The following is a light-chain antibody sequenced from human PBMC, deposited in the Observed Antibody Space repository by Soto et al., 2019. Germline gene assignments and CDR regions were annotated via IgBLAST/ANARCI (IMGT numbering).Light chain of an antibody. J-gene: IGLJ2*01. CDR3: NAYTSSNSLGV. V-gene: IGLV2-14*01. CDR2: EVS. CDR1: SSDVGGYNR. Sequence: QSALTQPASVSGSPGQSITISCTGTSSDVGGYNRVSWYQQYPGKAPKLRIYEVSNRHSGVSNRFSGSKSGNTDSLTISGLQAEDESDYYCNAYTSSNSLGVFGGGTQLTVL.